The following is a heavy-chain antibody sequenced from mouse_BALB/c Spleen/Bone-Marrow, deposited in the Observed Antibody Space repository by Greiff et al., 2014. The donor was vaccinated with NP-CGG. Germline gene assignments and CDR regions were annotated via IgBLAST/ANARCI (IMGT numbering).Heavy chain of an antibody. V-gene: IGHV1-74*04. D-gene: IGHD2-1*01. Sequence: VHLVESGAELVRPGASVKLSCKASGYSFTNYWMNWVKQRPGQGLEWIGMIHPSDSETRLNQKFKDKATLTVDKSSSTAYMQRSSPTSEDSAVYYGARFGNYEGFAYWGQGTLLTVSA. CDR3: ARFGNYEGFAY. CDR2: IHPSDSET. J-gene: IGHJ3*01. CDR1: GYSFTNYW.